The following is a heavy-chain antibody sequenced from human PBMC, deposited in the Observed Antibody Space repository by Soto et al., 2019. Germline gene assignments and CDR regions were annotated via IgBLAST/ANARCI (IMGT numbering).Heavy chain of an antibody. D-gene: IGHD3-10*01. CDR2: ISSSSSTI. V-gene: IGHV3-48*02. J-gene: IGHJ6*02. CDR3: AREGAMVRGVIYYYGMDV. CDR1: GFTFSSYS. Sequence: GGSLSLSCAASGFTFSSYSMNWVRQAPGKGLEWVSYISSSSSTIYYADSVKGRFTISRDNAKNSLYLQMNSLRDEDTAVYYCAREGAMVRGVIYYYGMDVWGQGTTVTVSS.